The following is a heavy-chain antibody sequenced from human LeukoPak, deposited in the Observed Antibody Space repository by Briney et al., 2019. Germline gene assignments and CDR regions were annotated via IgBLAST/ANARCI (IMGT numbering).Heavy chain of an antibody. CDR1: GGSISGHF. V-gene: IGHV4-59*11. J-gene: IGHJ4*02. CDR3: ASVDDEGYSDS. CDR2: IHYTGCT. Sequence: SETLSLTCIVSGGSISGHFWSWIRRPPGKGLEWIGYIHYTGCTKYNPSLKSRLTISVDTSKNQFSLKLSSVTAADTAVYYCASVDDEGYSDSWGQGTLVTVSS. D-gene: IGHD3-22*01.